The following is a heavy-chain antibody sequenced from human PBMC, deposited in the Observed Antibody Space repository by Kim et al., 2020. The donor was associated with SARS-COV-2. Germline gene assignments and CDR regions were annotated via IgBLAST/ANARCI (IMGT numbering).Heavy chain of an antibody. CDR3: ARDEFPMVRGVDIDY. D-gene: IGHD3-10*01. CDR1: GYTFTSYY. V-gene: IGHV1-46*01. J-gene: IGHJ4*02. Sequence: ASVKVSCKASGYTFTSYYMHWVRQAPGQGLEWMGIINPSGGSTSYAQKFQGRVTMTRDTSTSTVYMELSSLRSEDTAVYYCARDEFPMVRGVDIDYWGQGTLVTVSS. CDR2: INPSGGST.